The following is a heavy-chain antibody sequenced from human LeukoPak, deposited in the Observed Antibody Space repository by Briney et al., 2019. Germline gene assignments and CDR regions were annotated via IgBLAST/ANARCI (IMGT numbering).Heavy chain of an antibody. CDR1: GGSFSGYY. V-gene: IGHV4-34*01. CDR2: INHSGST. CDR3: ARGPYRGVTFLNWFDP. Sequence: PSGTLSLTCAVYGGSFSGYYWSWIRQPPGKGLEWIGEINHSGSTNYNPSLKSRVTISVDTSKNQFSLKLSSVTAADTAVYYCARGPYRGVTFLNWFDPWGQGTLVTVSS. J-gene: IGHJ5*02. D-gene: IGHD3-10*01.